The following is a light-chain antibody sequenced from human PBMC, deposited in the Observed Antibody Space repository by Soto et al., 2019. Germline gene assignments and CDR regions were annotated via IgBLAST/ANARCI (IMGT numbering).Light chain of an antibody. CDR2: EVS. V-gene: IGLV2-18*02. J-gene: IGLJ1*01. Sequence: QSALTQPPSVSGSPGQSVTISCTGTSSDVGSYNRVSWYQQPPGTAPKLMIYEVSNRPSVVPDRFSGSKSGNTASLTISGLQAEDEADYYCSSYTSSSTYVFGTGTKVTVL. CDR1: SSDVGSYNR. CDR3: SSYTSSSTYV.